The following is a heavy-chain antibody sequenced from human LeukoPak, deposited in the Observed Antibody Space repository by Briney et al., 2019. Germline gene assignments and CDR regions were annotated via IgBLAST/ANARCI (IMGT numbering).Heavy chain of an antibody. Sequence: SETLSLTCTVSGGSISDYYWTWIRQSTGKGLEWIGRMSTTGTTDYNPSLKSRVTLSVDTSKNQFSLNLNSVTAADTAMYYCARDSFGVNAFNIWGQGTMVTVSS. CDR3: ARDSFGVNAFNI. CDR1: GGSISDYY. J-gene: IGHJ3*02. CDR2: MSTTGTT. D-gene: IGHD3-16*01. V-gene: IGHV4-4*07.